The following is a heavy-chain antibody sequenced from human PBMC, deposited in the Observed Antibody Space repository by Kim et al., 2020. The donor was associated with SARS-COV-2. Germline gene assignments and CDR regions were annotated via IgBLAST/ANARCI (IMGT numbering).Heavy chain of an antibody. Sequence: TSYNPTLKSRVPLSVETSKNQFSLKLSSVTAADTAVYYCARERSGVFDPWGQGTLVTVSS. CDR3: ARERSGVFDP. V-gene: IGHV4-31*02. CDR2: T. J-gene: IGHJ5*02. D-gene: IGHD1-26*01.